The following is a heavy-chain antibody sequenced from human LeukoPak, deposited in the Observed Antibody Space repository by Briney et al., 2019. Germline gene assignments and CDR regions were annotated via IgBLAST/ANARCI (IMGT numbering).Heavy chain of an antibody. J-gene: IGHJ4*02. CDR2: ISYDGSNK. V-gene: IGHV3-30*04. CDR1: GFTFSSYA. D-gene: IGHD6-13*01. Sequence: GGSLRLSCAASGFTFSSYAMHWVRQAPGKGLEGVAVISYDGSNKYYADSVKGRFTISRDNSKNTLYLQMNSLRAEDTAVYYCARVAAAGFSFDYWGQGTLVTVSS. CDR3: ARVAAAGFSFDY.